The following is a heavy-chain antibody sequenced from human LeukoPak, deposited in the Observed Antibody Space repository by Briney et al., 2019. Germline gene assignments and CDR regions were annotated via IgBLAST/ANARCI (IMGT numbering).Heavy chain of an antibody. J-gene: IGHJ6*02. CDR1: RFTFSTYA. CDR2: IWYDRSNK. Sequence: GGSLRLSCAASRFTFSTYAMHWVRQAPGKGLEWVAIIWYDRSNKYYADSVKGRFTISRDNSKNTLYLQVNSLRAEDTGVYYCARGICTGGSCRPYYYYGMDVWGQGTPVTVSS. CDR3: ARGICTGGSCRPYYYYGMDV. V-gene: IGHV3-33*01. D-gene: IGHD2-8*02.